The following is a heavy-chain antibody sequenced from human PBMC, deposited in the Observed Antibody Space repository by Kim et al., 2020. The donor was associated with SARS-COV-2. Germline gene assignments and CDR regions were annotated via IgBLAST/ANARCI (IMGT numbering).Heavy chain of an antibody. Sequence: PLKSRVTISEDTTKNQFSLKLTSVTAADTAVYYCARLDYYGSRSFFFDYWGQGSLVSVSS. V-gene: IGHV4-39*01. D-gene: IGHD3-10*01. CDR3: ARLDYYGSRSFFFDY. J-gene: IGHJ4*02.